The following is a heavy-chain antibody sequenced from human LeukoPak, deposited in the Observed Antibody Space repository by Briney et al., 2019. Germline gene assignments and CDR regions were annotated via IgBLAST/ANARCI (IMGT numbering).Heavy chain of an antibody. Sequence: GGSLRLSCAASGFTFSSYGMHWVRQAPGKGLEWVAFIRYDGSNKYYADSVKGRFTISRDNSKNTLYLQMNSLRAEDTAVYYCAKDRFLEWLFDYWGQGALVTVSS. CDR1: GFTFSSYG. CDR2: IRYDGSNK. D-gene: IGHD3-3*01. V-gene: IGHV3-30*02. J-gene: IGHJ4*02. CDR3: AKDRFLEWLFDY.